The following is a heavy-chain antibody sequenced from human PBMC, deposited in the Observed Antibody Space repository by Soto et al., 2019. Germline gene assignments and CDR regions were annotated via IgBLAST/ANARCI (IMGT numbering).Heavy chain of an antibody. Sequence: QVQLQESGPGLVKPSQTLSLTCTVSGGSISDGAYYWSWIRQPSGKGLEWIGHIYDSGNTYNNPSLKSRLTISVDTSKNHFSLNLNSVTAADTAVYYCASGLSGDKVDQWGQGTLVTVSS. D-gene: IGHD2-21*01. J-gene: IGHJ4*02. CDR3: ASGLSGDKVDQ. CDR1: GGSISDGAYY. CDR2: IYDSGNT. V-gene: IGHV4-30-4*01.